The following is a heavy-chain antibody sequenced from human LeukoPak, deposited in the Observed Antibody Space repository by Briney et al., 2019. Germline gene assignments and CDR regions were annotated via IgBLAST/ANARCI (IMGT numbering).Heavy chain of an antibody. CDR3: AREPGGMLRFLEWLFDY. D-gene: IGHD3-3*01. V-gene: IGHV1-46*01. Sequence: ASVTVSCTASGYTFTSYYMHWVRQAPGQGLEWMGIINPSGGSTSYAQKFQGRVTMTRDTSTSTVYMELSSLRSEDTAVYYCAREPGGMLRFLEWLFDYWGQGTLVTVSS. J-gene: IGHJ4*02. CDR2: INPSGGST. CDR1: GYTFTSYY.